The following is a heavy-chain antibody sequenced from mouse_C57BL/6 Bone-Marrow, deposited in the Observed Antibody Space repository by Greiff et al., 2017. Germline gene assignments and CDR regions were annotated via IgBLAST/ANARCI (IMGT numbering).Heavy chain of an antibody. CDR1: GYTFTSYW. CDR2: IDPSDSYT. Sequence: QVQLQQPGAELVRPGTSVKLSCKASGYTFTSYWMHWVKQRPGQGLEWIGVIDPSDSYTNYNQKFKGKATLTVDTSSSTAYMQRSSLTSEDSAVYYCARSRLPPWFAYWGQGTLVTVSA. J-gene: IGHJ3*01. CDR3: ARSRLPPWFAY. D-gene: IGHD5-5*01. V-gene: IGHV1-59*01.